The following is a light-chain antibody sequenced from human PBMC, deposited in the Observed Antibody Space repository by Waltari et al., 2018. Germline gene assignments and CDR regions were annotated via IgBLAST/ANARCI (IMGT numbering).Light chain of an antibody. CDR2: EGS. CDR3: MQSIQFPLT. V-gene: IGKV2D-29*01. CDR1: QSLLHSDGKTH. Sequence: DVVMTQTPLALSVTPGQPASISCKSSQSLLHSDGKTHLYLYLQKPGQPPQLLIYEGSNRFAGVPDRFSGSGSGTDFTLKISRVEAEDVGLYYCMQSIQFPLTFGGGTKVEIK. J-gene: IGKJ4*01.